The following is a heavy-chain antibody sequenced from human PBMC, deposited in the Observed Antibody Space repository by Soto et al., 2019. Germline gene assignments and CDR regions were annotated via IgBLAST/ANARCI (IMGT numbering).Heavy chain of an antibody. CDR3: ARDATPFSSSRESCFDP. CDR1: GSSFSSYG. Sequence: GGSLRLSCAASGSSFSSYGMHWLRQPPGKGLEWVAVMWYDGVNKDYADSVKGRFTVSRDNSKKTVHLQMSSLRVEDTAVYYCARDATPFSSSRESCFDPWGQGTLVTVSS. D-gene: IGHD2-2*01. CDR2: MWYDGVNK. J-gene: IGHJ5*02. V-gene: IGHV3-33*01.